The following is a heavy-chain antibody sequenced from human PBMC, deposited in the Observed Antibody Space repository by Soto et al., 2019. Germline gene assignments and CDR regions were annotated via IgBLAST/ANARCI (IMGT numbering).Heavy chain of an antibody. V-gene: IGHV4-59*01. CDR2: IYYSGST. Sequence: SVTLSVTCTVAGGSLSSYDWSWIRQHPGKGLEWIGYIYYSGSTNYNPSLKSRVTISVDTSKNQFSLKLSSVTAADTAVYYCARAAQQWLVEGRYYYYYMDVSGKGTTVTVSS. CDR3: ARAAQQWLVEGRYYYYYMDV. D-gene: IGHD6-19*01. J-gene: IGHJ6*03. CDR1: GGSLSSYD.